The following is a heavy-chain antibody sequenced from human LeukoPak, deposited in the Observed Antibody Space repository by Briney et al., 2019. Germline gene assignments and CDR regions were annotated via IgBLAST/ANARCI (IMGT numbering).Heavy chain of an antibody. CDR2: ISGSGGST. D-gene: IGHD6-19*01. V-gene: IGHV3-23*01. CDR1: GFTFGSYA. J-gene: IGHJ4*02. Sequence: TGGALRLSCAASGFTFGSYAMSWVRQAPGKGLEWVSAISGSGGSTYYADSVKGRFTISRDNSKNTLYLQMNSLRAEDTAVYYCAFGAVAASDYWGQGTLVTVSS. CDR3: AFGAVAASDY.